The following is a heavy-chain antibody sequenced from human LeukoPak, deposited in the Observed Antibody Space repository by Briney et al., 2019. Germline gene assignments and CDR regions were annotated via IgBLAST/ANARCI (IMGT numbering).Heavy chain of an antibody. CDR2: IYYSGST. J-gene: IGHJ4*02. CDR3: ARHDDSGSYPAY. V-gene: IGHV4-59*08. D-gene: IGHD1-26*01. CDR1: GGSISSYY. Sequence: SETLSLTCTVSGGSISSYYWSWIRQPPGKGLEWIGYIYYSGSTNYNPSLKSRVTISVDTSTNQSSLRLSSVTAADTAVYYCARHDDSGSYPAYWGQGTLVTVSS.